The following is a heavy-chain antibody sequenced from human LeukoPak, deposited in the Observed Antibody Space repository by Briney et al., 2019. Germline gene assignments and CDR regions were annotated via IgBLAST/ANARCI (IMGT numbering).Heavy chain of an antibody. Sequence: GGSLRLSCAASGFTFSSYAMHWVRQAPGKGLEWVAVISYDGSNKYYADSVKGRFAISRDNSKNTLYLQMNSLRAEDTAVYYWARAFPGDSGSYSGDYWGQGTLVTVSS. V-gene: IGHV3-30*09. CDR2: ISYDGSNK. CDR3: ARAFPGDSGSYSGDY. D-gene: IGHD3-10*01. CDR1: GFTFSSYA. J-gene: IGHJ4*02.